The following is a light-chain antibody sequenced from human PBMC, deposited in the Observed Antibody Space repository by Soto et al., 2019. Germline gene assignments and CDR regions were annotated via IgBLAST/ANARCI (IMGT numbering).Light chain of an antibody. J-gene: IGKJ4*01. CDR3: LQHNTYPLS. V-gene: IGKV1-17*03. CDR1: QAISHY. Sequence: DIQMTQSPSAMSASVGDRVTITCRASQAISHYLAWFHQRPGEVPKRLIYGASTLQSGVPSRFSGSGSGTEFSLIISSLQPEDFGTYYCLQHNTYPLSFGGGTQVE. CDR2: GAS.